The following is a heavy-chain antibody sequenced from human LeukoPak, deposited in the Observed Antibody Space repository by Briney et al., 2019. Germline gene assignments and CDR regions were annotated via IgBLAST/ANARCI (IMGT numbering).Heavy chain of an antibody. Sequence: PGGSLRLSCAASGFTFSSYEMNWVRQAPGKGLEWVSYISSSGSTIYYADSVKGRFTISRDNAKNSLYLQMNSLRAEDTAVYYCARARWLQFWEHAFDIWGQGTMVTVSS. V-gene: IGHV3-48*03. J-gene: IGHJ3*02. CDR2: ISSSGSTI. D-gene: IGHD5-24*01. CDR1: GFTFSSYE. CDR3: ARARWLQFWEHAFDI.